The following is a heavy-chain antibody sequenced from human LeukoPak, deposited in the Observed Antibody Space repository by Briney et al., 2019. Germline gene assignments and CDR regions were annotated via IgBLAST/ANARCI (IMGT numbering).Heavy chain of an antibody. D-gene: IGHD2-8*02. J-gene: IGHJ4*02. CDR1: GFTFSNYN. CDR2: ISSSSSYI. CDR3: ARDSPYGTAGY. V-gene: IGHV3-21*01. Sequence: PGGSLRLSCAASGFTFSNYNMNWVRQAPGKGLEWVSSISSSSSYIYYADSVKGRFTISRDNTKSSLYLQMNSLRVEDTAVYYCARDSPYGTAGYWGQGTLVTVSS.